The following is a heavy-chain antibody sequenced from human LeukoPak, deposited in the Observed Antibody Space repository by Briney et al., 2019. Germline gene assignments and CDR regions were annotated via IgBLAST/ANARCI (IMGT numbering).Heavy chain of an antibody. Sequence: GGSVRVSCAASGFTFSSYAMSWVRQAPGKGLEWVGAINGSGGSTYYADSVKGRFTISRDNSKNTLYLQLNSLRAEDTAVYYCAKEPRAMYYFDYWGQGTLVTV. CDR2: INGSGGST. J-gene: IGHJ4*02. CDR1: GFTFSSYA. CDR3: AKEPRAMYYFDY. V-gene: IGHV3-23*01.